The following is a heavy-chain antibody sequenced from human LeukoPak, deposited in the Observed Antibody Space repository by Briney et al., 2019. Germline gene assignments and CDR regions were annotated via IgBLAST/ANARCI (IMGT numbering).Heavy chain of an antibody. Sequence: PGGSLRLSCAASGFTFSTYWMSWVRQAPGEGLEWVANIKQDGSEKYYVDSVKGRFTISRDHAKNSLYLQMNSLRAEDTAVYYCARGSGYYLGHFDYWGQGTLVTVSS. CDR3: ARGSGYYLGHFDY. CDR1: GFTFSTYW. J-gene: IGHJ4*02. D-gene: IGHD3-22*01. CDR2: IKQDGSEK. V-gene: IGHV3-7*01.